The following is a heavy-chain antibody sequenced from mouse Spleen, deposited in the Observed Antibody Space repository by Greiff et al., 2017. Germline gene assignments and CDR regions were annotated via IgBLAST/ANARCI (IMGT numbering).Heavy chain of an antibody. J-gene: IGHJ2*01. Sequence: EVKLVESEGGLVQPGSSMKLSCTASGFTFSDYYMAWVRQVPEKGLEWVANINYDGSSTYYLDSLKSRFIISRDNAKNILYLQMSSLKSEDTATYYCARDELGGYFDYWGQGTTLTVSS. CDR2: INYDGSST. V-gene: IGHV5-16*01. CDR1: GFTFSDYY. D-gene: IGHD4-1*01. CDR3: ARDELGGYFDY.